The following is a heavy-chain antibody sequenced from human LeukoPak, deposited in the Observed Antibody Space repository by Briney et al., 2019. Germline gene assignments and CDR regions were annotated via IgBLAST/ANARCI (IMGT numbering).Heavy chain of an antibody. J-gene: IGHJ4*02. CDR2: ISGSGGST. V-gene: IGHV3-23*01. D-gene: IGHD3-22*01. CDR1: GFTFSSYA. CDR3: AKTSLPYDSSGYYFDY. Sequence: PGGSLRLSCAASGFTFSSYAMSWVRQAPGKGLEWVSAISGSGGSTYYADSVKGRFTISRDNSKNTLYLQMNSLRAEDTAVYYCAKTSLPYDSSGYYFDYWGQGTLVTVSS.